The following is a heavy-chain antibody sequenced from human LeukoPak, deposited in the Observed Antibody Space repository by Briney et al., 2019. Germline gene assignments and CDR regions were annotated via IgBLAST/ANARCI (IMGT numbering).Heavy chain of an antibody. CDR2: IHHSGST. Sequence: PSETLSLTCTVSGDSVSSYFWNWIRQPPGKGPEWIGYIHHSGSTDNNPSLRSRLSMSVDTSRNQFSLDLISVTAADTAVYYCARGTIWRPTKKYCFDYWGQGTLVTVSS. CDR3: ARGTIWRPTKKYCFDY. D-gene: IGHD1/OR15-1a*01. CDR1: GDSVSSYF. J-gene: IGHJ4*02. V-gene: IGHV4-59*02.